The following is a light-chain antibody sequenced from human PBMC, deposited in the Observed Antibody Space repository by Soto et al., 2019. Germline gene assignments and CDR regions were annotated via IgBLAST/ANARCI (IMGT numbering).Light chain of an antibody. J-gene: IGKJ2*01. Sequence: DIQMTQSPSTLSASVGDRVTITCRASQSISSWLAWYQQKPGKAPKLLIYKASSLESGVPSRFSGSGSGTEFPLTISRLQPDDFASYYCQQYNSYPMYTFGQGTKLEIK. CDR2: KAS. CDR3: QQYNSYPMYT. V-gene: IGKV1-5*03. CDR1: QSISSW.